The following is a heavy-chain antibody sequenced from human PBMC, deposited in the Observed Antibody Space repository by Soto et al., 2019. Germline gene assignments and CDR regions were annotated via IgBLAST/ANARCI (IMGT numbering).Heavy chain of an antibody. V-gene: IGHV4-30-4*01. CDR2: IYYSGST. J-gene: IGHJ3*02. D-gene: IGHD3-22*01. CDR1: GGSISSGDYY. CDR3: ARGPFYYDSSGFPIDI. Sequence: KTSETLSLTCTVSGGSISSGDYYWSWIRQPPGKGLEWIGYIYYSGSTYYNPSLKSRVTISVDTSKNQFSLKLSSVTAADTAVYYCARGPFYYDSSGFPIDIWGQGTMVTVSS.